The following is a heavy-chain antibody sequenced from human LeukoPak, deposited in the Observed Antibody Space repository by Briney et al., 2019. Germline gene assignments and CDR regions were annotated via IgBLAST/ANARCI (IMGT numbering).Heavy chain of an antibody. V-gene: IGHV3-48*01. CDR1: GFTFSSYS. Sequence: GGSLRLSCAASGFTFSSYSMNWVRQAPGKGLEWVSYISSSSSTIYYADSVKGRFTISRDNSKNTLYLQMNSLRAEDTAVYYCARGGGGTMIVVVIISWGQGTLVTVSS. J-gene: IGHJ5*02. CDR3: ARGGGGTMIVVVIIS. D-gene: IGHD3-22*01. CDR2: ISSSSSTI.